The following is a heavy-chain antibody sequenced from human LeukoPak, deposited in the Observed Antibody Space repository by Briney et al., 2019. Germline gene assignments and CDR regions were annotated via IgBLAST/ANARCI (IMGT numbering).Heavy chain of an antibody. Sequence: PGGSLRLSCAASGFTFSSYAMSWVRQAPGKGLEWVSTINNSGGSTYYTDSVKGRFTISRDNSKNTLYLQMNSLRAEDTAVYYCAKRQGASGRIGYFDYCGQGTLVTVSS. CDR2: INNSGGST. D-gene: IGHD2-15*01. CDR3: AKRQGASGRIGYFDY. V-gene: IGHV3-23*01. CDR1: GFTFSSYA. J-gene: IGHJ4*02.